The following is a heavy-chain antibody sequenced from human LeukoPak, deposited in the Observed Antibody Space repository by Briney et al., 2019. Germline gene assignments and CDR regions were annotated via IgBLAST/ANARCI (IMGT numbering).Heavy chain of an antibody. V-gene: IGHV4-39*07. J-gene: IGHJ4*02. CDR2: IYYSGST. CDR1: GGSISSSSYY. D-gene: IGHD6-19*01. CDR3: ARDFGIAVAQGY. Sequence: SETLSLTCTVSGGSISSSSYYWGWIRQPPGKGLEWIGSIYYSGSTYYNPSLKSRVTISVDTSKNQFSLKLSSVTAADTAVYYCARDFGIAVAQGYWGQGTLVTVSS.